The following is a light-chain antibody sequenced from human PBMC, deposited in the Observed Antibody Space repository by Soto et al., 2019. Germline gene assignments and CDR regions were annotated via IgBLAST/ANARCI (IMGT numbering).Light chain of an antibody. CDR1: SSNIGAAYD. CDR2: GNN. J-gene: IGLJ3*02. Sequence: QSVLTQPPSVSGAPGQKVTISCTRSSSNIGAAYDVHWYQHLPGTAPKLLIYGNNNRPSGVPDRFSGSKSGTSASLAITGRQAEDEDDYYCQSYDSSMSGWVFGGGTKLTVL. CDR3: QSYDSSMSGWV. V-gene: IGLV1-40*01.